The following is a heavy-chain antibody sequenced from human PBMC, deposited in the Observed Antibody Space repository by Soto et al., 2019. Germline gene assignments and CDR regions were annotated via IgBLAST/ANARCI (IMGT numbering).Heavy chain of an antibody. CDR1: GGTFSSYA. Sequence: QVQLVQSGAEVKKPGSSVKVSCKASGGTFSSYAISWVRQAPGQGLEWMGGIIPIFGTANYAQKVQGRVTITADESTSTAYMELSSLRSEDTAVYYCARDLQYSSSWYGDYYYYGMDVWGQGTTVTVSS. CDR2: IIPIFGTA. J-gene: IGHJ6*02. CDR3: ARDLQYSSSWYGDYYYYGMDV. D-gene: IGHD6-13*01. V-gene: IGHV1-69*12.